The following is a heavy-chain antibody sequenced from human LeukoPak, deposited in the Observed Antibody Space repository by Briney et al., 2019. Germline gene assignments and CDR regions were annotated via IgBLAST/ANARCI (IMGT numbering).Heavy chain of an antibody. CDR3: ARVVQDVTGADY. Sequence: PGGSLRLSCAASGFTLSSYHMNWVRQAPGKGLEWLSYIHSSSSTIYYADSVKGRFSISRDNAKNSLYLQMNSLRAEDTAVYYCARVVQDVTGADYWGQGALVTVSS. D-gene: IGHD2-8*02. J-gene: IGHJ4*02. CDR1: GFTLSSYH. V-gene: IGHV3-48*01. CDR2: IHSSSSTI.